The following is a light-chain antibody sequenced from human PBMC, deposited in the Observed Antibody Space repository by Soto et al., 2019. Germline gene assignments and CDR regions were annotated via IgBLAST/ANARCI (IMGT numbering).Light chain of an antibody. V-gene: IGLV1-40*01. CDR1: SSNIGAGYD. CDR2: GNS. J-gene: IGLJ2*01. Sequence: QAVVTQPPSVSGAPGQRVTISCTGGSSNIGAGYDVHWYQQLPGTAPKLLIYGNSNRPSGVPDRFSGSKSGTSASLAITGLQADDEASYYCQSYDNRLSGYVLFGGGTKLTVL. CDR3: QSYDNRLSGYVL.